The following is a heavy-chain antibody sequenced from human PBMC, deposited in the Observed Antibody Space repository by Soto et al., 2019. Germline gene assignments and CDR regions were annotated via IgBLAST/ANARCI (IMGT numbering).Heavy chain of an antibody. CDR1: GFIFRNYA. CDR2: IWYDGSYE. V-gene: IGHV3-33*01. CDR3: ARGTGSGSFLIDY. Sequence: GGSLRLSCAASGFIFRNYAMHWVRQAPGQGLEWVALIWYDGSYENYAESVKGRFTISRDNSKNTLYVQMNSLRVEDTAVYFCARGTGSGSFLIDYWGQGTLVTVSS. J-gene: IGHJ4*02. D-gene: IGHD3-10*01.